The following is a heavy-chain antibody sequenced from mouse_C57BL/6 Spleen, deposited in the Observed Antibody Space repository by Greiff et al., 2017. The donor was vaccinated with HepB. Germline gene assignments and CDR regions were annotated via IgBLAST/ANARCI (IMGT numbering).Heavy chain of an antibody. CDR2: IWRGGST. V-gene: IGHV2-5*01. CDR1: GFSLTSYG. Sequence: VKLVESGPGLVQPSQSLSITCTVSGFSLTSYGVHWVRQSPGKGLEWLGVIWRGGSTDYNAAFMSRLSITKDNSKSQVFFKMNSLQADDTAIYYCAKVYDYDGYFDVWGTGTTVTVSS. D-gene: IGHD2-4*01. J-gene: IGHJ1*03. CDR3: AKVYDYDGYFDV.